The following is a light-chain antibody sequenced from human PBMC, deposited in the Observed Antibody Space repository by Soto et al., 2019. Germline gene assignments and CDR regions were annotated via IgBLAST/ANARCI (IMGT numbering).Light chain of an antibody. CDR2: GAS. J-gene: IGKJ5*01. Sequence: EIVLTQSPGTLSLSPGERATLSCRASQSVSSSYLAWYQQKPGQAPRLLIYGASSRATGIPDRFSGSGSGTGFTLTISRMEPEDFAVYYCQQDGSSPLFTFGQGTRLEIK. V-gene: IGKV3-20*01. CDR3: QQDGSSPLFT. CDR1: QSVSSSY.